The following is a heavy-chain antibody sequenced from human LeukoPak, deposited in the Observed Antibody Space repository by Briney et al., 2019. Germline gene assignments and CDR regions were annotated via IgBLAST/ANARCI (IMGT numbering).Heavy chain of an antibody. Sequence: GGSLRLSCAASGFTFSTYWMHWVRQAPGKGLLWVSGIRSDGSSTIYADSVKGRFTISRDNARNTLYLQVNSLRAEDTTVYYCARDSSGWGFDYWGQGSLVTVSS. V-gene: IGHV3-74*01. CDR3: ARDSSGWGFDY. D-gene: IGHD6-25*01. J-gene: IGHJ4*02. CDR1: GFTFSTYW. CDR2: IRSDGSST.